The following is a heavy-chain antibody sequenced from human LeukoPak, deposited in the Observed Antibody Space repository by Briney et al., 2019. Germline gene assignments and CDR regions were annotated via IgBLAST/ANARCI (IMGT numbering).Heavy chain of an antibody. J-gene: IGHJ4*02. Sequence: ASVKASCNTSGYTFSSYDVIWVRLAPGQGLEWMGWMNPNSGNTGYAQKFQGRVTMTGDTSISTAYMELSSLISDDTAVYYCARAIRNQLLSDYWGQGTLVTVSS. CDR3: ARAIRNQLLSDY. D-gene: IGHD2-2*01. CDR1: GYTFSSYD. V-gene: IGHV1-8*01. CDR2: MNPNSGNT.